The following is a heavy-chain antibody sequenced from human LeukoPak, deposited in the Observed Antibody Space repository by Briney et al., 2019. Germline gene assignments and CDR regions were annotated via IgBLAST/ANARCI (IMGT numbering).Heavy chain of an antibody. J-gene: IGHJ4*02. CDR1: GFTFSSYA. CDR3: ARDHRYYYDSSGYY. V-gene: IGHV3-30-3*01. CDR2: ISYDGSNK. D-gene: IGHD3-22*01. Sequence: PGGSLRLSCAASGFTFSSYAMHWVRQAPGKGLEWVAVISYDGSNKYYADSVKGRFTISRDNSKNTLYLQMNSLRAEDTAVYYCARDHRYYYDSSGYYWGQGTLVTVSS.